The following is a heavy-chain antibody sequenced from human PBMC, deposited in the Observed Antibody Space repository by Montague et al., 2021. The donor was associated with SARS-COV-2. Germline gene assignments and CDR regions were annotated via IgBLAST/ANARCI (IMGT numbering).Heavy chain of an antibody. Sequence: PALVNPTQTLTLTCTFSGFSLTTTGMRVSWIRQPPGKALEWLAIIDWDDDKYYSTSLKTRLTISKDTSKNQVVLTMTNMDPVDTATCYCVRIQYDICTGYTDPHFDYWGQGTLVTVSS. CDR3: VRIQYDICTGYTDPHFDY. CDR1: GFSLTTTGMR. J-gene: IGHJ4*02. D-gene: IGHD3-9*01. CDR2: IDWDDDK. V-gene: IGHV2-70*13.